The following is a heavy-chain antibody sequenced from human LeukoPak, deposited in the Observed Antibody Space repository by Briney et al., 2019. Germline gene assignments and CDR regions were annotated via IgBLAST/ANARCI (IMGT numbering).Heavy chain of an antibody. V-gene: IGHV4-34*01. J-gene: IGHJ4*02. D-gene: IGHD5-24*01. CDR1: GGSFSGYY. CDR2: INHSGST. CDR3: ARAERWLQFYFDY. Sequence: PSETLSLTCAVYGGSFSGYYWSWIRQPPGKGLEWIGEINHSGSTNYNPSLKSRVTISVDTSKNQFSLKLSSVTAADTAVYYCARAERWLQFYFDYWGQGTLVTVSS.